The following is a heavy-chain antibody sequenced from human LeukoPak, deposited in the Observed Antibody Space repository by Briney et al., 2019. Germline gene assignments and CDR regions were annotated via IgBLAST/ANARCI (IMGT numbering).Heavy chain of an antibody. CDR1: GFTFSSYG. D-gene: IGHD3-22*01. CDR2: IWYDGSNK. CDR3: ARDLAVGYYYDSSGYLDL. J-gene: IGHJ3*01. Sequence: QPGRSLRLSCAASGFTFSSYGMHWVRQAPGKGLEWVAVIWYDGSNKYYADSVKGRFTISRDNSKNTLYLQMNSLRAEDTAVYYCARDLAVGYYYDSSGYLDLWGQGTMVTVSS. V-gene: IGHV3-33*01.